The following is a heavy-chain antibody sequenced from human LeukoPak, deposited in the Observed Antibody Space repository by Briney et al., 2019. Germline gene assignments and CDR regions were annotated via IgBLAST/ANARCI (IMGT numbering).Heavy chain of an antibody. J-gene: IGHJ4*02. CDR3: ATVGLYYYGSGSLEFDY. CDR2: FDPEDGET. D-gene: IGHD3-10*01. Sequence: ASVKVSCKVSGYTLTELSMHWVRQAPGKGLEWMGGFDPEDGETIYAQKFQGRVTVSEDTSTDTAYMEPSSLRSEDTAVYYCATVGLYYYGSGSLEFDYWGQGTLVTVSS. V-gene: IGHV1-24*01. CDR1: GYTLTELS.